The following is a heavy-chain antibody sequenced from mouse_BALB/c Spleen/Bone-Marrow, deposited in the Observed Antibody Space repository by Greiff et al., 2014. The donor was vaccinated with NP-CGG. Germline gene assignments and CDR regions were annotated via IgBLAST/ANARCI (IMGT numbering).Heavy chain of an antibody. Sequence: DVQLVESGPGLVKPSQSLSLTCTVTGYSITSDYAWNWIRQFPGNKLEWMGYISHSGSTSYNPSLKSRISITRDTSKNQFFLQLNSVTTEDTATYYCARTTVASRYFDVWGAGTTVTVSS. V-gene: IGHV3-2*02. CDR3: ARTTVASRYFDV. CDR2: ISHSGST. CDR1: GYSITSDYA. J-gene: IGHJ1*01. D-gene: IGHD1-1*01.